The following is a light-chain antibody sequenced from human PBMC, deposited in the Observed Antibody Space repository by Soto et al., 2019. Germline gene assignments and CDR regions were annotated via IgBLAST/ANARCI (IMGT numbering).Light chain of an antibody. CDR1: QSISDT. J-gene: IGKJ5*01. Sequence: EIVMTQSPATLSVSPGGRATLSCRASQSISDTLAWYQQKPGQAPRLLIYGASTRAPGFPARFSGSGSGTDFTLTISSLQSEDFAVYYCQQYNNWPWTFGQGTRLENK. V-gene: IGKV3-15*01. CDR3: QQYNNWPWT. CDR2: GAS.